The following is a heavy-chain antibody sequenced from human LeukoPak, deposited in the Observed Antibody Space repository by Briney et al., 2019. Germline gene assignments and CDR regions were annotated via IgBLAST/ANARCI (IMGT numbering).Heavy chain of an antibody. D-gene: IGHD4-23*01. CDR3: ARTDGGNSFDS. V-gene: IGHV5-51*01. CDR1: GYSFTNYW. Sequence: GESLQISCKGSGYSFTNYWIAWVRQMPGKGLEWMGIIDPDDSDTRYSPSFQGQITISADKSISTAYLQWSTLKASDSAIYYCARTDGGNSFDSWGQGTLVTVSS. CDR2: IDPDDSDT. J-gene: IGHJ4*02.